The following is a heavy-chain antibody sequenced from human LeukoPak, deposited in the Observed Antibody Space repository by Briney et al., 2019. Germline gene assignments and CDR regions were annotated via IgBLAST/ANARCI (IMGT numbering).Heavy chain of an antibody. Sequence: GGSLRLSCAASGFTFSSYAVHWVRQAPGKGLEYVSAISGNGGNTFYANSVKGRFTISRDNAKNSLYLQMNSLRAEDTAVYYCARVRVGAYDFEYWGQGTLVTVSS. CDR1: GFTFSSYA. V-gene: IGHV3-64*01. CDR2: ISGNGGNT. CDR3: ARVRVGAYDFEY. J-gene: IGHJ4*02. D-gene: IGHD3-10*01.